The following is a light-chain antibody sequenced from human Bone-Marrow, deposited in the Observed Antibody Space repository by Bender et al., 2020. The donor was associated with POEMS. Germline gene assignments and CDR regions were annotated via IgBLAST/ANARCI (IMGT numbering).Light chain of an antibody. V-gene: IGLV3-21*02. CDR3: QVWDSGDHAF. J-gene: IGLJ1*01. Sequence: SSVLTQPPSVSVAPGETASITCGGDTIGSHSVHWYQQRPGQAPVVVVFDDRDRPSGIPERFSGSSSGNTATLTISRVEAGDEADYYCQVWDSGDHAFFGPGTKVTVL. CDR1: TIGSHS. CDR2: DDR.